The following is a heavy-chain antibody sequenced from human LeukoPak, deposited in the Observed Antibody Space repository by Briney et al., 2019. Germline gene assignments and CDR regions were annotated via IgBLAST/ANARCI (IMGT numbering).Heavy chain of an antibody. CDR1: GGSISSFY. CDR3: ARRTIVVRWFDP. Sequence: SETLSLTCTVSGGSISSFYWSWIRQPPGKGLEWIGEINHSGSTNYNPSLKSRVTISVDTSKNQFSLKLSSVTAADTAVYYCARRTIVVRWFDPWGQGTLVTVSS. V-gene: IGHV4-34*01. J-gene: IGHJ5*02. D-gene: IGHD2-2*01. CDR2: INHSGST.